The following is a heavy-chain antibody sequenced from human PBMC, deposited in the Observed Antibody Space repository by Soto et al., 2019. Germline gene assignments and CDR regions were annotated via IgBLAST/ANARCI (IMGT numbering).Heavy chain of an antibody. J-gene: IGHJ4*02. CDR3: AHLPIYGSRFAS. CDR1: GFIFDDYA. CDR2: ISWNGADV. Sequence: EVQLVESGGGLVQPGRSLRLSCAASGFIFDDYAIHWVRRAPGKGLEWVSGISWNGADVGYADSVKGRFTISRDNAKNSLDLQMDSRRAEDTGLYYCAHLPIYGSRFASWGQGTLVTVSS. D-gene: IGHD3-10*01. V-gene: IGHV3-9*01.